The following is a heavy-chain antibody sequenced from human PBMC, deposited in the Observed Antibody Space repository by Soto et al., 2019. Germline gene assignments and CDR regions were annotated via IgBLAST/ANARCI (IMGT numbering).Heavy chain of an antibody. CDR1: GGSISSYY. Sequence: LSLTCTVSGGSISSYYWSWIRQPPGKGLEWIGYIYYSGSTNYNPSLKSRVTISVDASKNQFSLKLSSVTAADTAVYYCARGEGQQLVPWWFDPWGQGTLVTVSS. V-gene: IGHV4-59*01. CDR2: IYYSGST. CDR3: ARGEGQQLVPWWFDP. D-gene: IGHD6-13*01. J-gene: IGHJ5*02.